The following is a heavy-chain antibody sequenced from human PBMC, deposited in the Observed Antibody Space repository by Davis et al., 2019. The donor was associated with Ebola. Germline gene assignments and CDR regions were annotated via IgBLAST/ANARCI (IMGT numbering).Heavy chain of an antibody. Sequence: SVKVSCKASGYTFTSYGISWVRQAPGQGLEWMGGIIPIFGTANYAQKFQGRVTITADESTSTAYMELSSLRSEDTAVYYCARMQLRGYYFDYWGQGTLVTVSS. J-gene: IGHJ4*02. V-gene: IGHV1-69*13. CDR3: ARMQLRGYYFDY. CDR1: GYTFTSYG. D-gene: IGHD6-6*01. CDR2: IIPIFGTA.